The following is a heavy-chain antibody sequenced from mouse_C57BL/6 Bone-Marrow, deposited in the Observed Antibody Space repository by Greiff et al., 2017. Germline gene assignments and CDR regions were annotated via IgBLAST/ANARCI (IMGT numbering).Heavy chain of an antibody. V-gene: IGHV14-4*01. J-gene: IGHJ2*01. CDR3: TTHYYGSSPDY. D-gene: IGHD1-1*01. CDR1: GFNIKDDY. Sequence: VQLQQSGAELVRPGASVKLSCTASGFNIKDDYMHWVKQRPEQGLEWIGWIDPENGDTEYASKFQGKATITADTSSNTAYLQLSSLTSEDTAVDYCTTHYYGSSPDYWGRGTTLTVSS. CDR2: IDPENGDT.